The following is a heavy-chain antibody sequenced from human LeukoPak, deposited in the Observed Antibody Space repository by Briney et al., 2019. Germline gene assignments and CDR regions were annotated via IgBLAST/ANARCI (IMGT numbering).Heavy chain of an antibody. Sequence: GGSLRLSCAVSGFTFSGDWMHWVRQAPGQGLEWVSTISGSGSITYYADSVKGRFTISRDNSKNTLYLQMNSLRAEDTAVYYCAKRGSGSSGWFNWFDPWGQGTLVTVSS. J-gene: IGHJ5*02. CDR1: GFTFSGDW. V-gene: IGHV3-23*01. CDR2: ISGSGSIT. D-gene: IGHD6-19*01. CDR3: AKRGSGSSGWFNWFDP.